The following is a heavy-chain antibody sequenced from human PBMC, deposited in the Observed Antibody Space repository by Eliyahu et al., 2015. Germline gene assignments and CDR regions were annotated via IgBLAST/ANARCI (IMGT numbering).Heavy chain of an antibody. Sequence: QVQLQESGPGLVKPSGTLSLTCAXXGGSISSSXWWSWVRQPPGKGLEWIGEIYPSGSTNYNPSLKSRVTISVDKSKNQFSLKLSSVTAADTAVYYCARDYYGSGSLVGSLDAFDIWGQGTMVTVSS. J-gene: IGHJ3*02. CDR1: GGSISSSXW. CDR2: IYPSGST. CDR3: ARDYYGSGSLVGSLDAFDI. V-gene: IGHV4-4*02. D-gene: IGHD3-10*01.